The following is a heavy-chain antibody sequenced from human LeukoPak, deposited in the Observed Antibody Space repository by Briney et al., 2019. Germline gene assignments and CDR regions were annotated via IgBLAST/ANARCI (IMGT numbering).Heavy chain of an antibody. CDR2: ITGSDGSS. Sequence: GTSLRLSCVASGFTFTNYAMSWVRQAPGKGLEWVSAITGSDGSSYYADSVKGRFTISRDNSKNTPYLQVNSLRAEDTAVYYCAKWGDYDILTGYYVPGYWGQGTLVTVSS. CDR1: GFTFTNYA. J-gene: IGHJ4*02. V-gene: IGHV3-23*01. D-gene: IGHD3-9*01. CDR3: AKWGDYDILTGYYVPGY.